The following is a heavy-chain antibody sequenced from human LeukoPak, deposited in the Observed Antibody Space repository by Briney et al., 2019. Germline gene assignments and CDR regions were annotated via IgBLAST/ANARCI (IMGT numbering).Heavy chain of an antibody. CDR3: ARVSMVRGVIIMRLYYFDY. V-gene: IGHV4-34*01. D-gene: IGHD3-10*01. J-gene: IGHJ4*02. CDR1: GGSFSGYY. Sequence: SETLSLTCAVYGGSFSGYYWSWIRQPPGKGLEWIGEINHSGSTNYNPSLKSRVTISVDTSKNQFSLKLSSVTAADTAVYYCARVSMVRGVIIMRLYYFDYWGQGTLVTVSS. CDR2: INHSGST.